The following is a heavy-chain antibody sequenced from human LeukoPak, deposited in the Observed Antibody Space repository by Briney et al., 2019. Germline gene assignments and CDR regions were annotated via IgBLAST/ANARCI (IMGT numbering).Heavy chain of an antibody. D-gene: IGHD1-1*01. CDR2: INGDGSST. J-gene: IGHJ3*02. Sequence: PGGSLRLSCAASGFTFSDYSMNWVRQAPGKGLVWVSRINGDGSSTRYADSVKGRFTISRDNAKNTLYLQMNSLRAEDTAVYYCARGGLNALEAFDIWGQGTLVTVCS. CDR3: ARGGLNALEAFDI. V-gene: IGHV3-74*01. CDR1: GFTFSDYS.